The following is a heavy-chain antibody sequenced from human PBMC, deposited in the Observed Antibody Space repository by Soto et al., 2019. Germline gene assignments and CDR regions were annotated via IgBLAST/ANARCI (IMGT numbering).Heavy chain of an antibody. Sequence: GGSLRLSCAASGFTFSSYSMNWVRQAPGKGLEWVSSISSSSSYIYYADSVKGRFTISRDNAKNSLYLQMNSLRAEDTAVYYCARDRSIVVVVAATEDYYYYGMDVWGQGTTVTVS. CDR1: GFTFSSYS. D-gene: IGHD2-15*01. CDR3: ARDRSIVVVVAATEDYYYYGMDV. V-gene: IGHV3-21*01. J-gene: IGHJ6*02. CDR2: ISSSSSYI.